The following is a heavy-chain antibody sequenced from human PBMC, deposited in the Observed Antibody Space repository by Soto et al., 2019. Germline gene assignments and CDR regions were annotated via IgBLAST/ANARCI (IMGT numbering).Heavy chain of an antibody. CDR1: GFSLSTSGVG. D-gene: IGHD5-18*01. CDR2: IYWDDDK. J-gene: IGHJ4*02. V-gene: IGHV2-5*02. CDR3: ARRTRYGSPYYFDY. Sequence: QITLKESGPTLVKPTQTLTLTCTFSGFSLSTSGVGVGWIRQPPGNALEWLALIYWDDDKRYSPSLKSRLTITKDTSKNQVVLTMTNMDPVDTATYYWARRTRYGSPYYFDYWGQGTLGTVS.